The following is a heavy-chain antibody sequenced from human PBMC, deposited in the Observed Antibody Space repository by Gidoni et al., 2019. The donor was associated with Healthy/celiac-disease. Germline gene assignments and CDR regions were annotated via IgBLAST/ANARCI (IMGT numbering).Heavy chain of an antibody. J-gene: IGHJ6*03. CDR3: ARGATPGYMDV. Sequence: QVQLQQWGAGLLKPSETLSLTCAVYGGSFSGYYWSWIRQPPGKGLEWIGEINHSGSTNYIPSLKSRVTISVDTSKNQFSLKLSSVTAADTAVYYCARGATPGYMDVWGKGTTVTVSS. V-gene: IGHV4-34*01. CDR2: INHSGST. CDR1: GGSFSGYY.